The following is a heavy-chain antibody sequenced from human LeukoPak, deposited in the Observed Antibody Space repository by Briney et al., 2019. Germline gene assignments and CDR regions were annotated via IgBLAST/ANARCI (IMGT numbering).Heavy chain of an antibody. Sequence: QAGGSLRLSCAASGLTFSDYDMHWVRQATGKGLEWVSAIGTAGDTYYTGSVKGRFTISRENAKNSLYLQMNSLRAGDTAVYYCARVAKERVGGVYYFDYWGQGTLVTVSS. CDR2: IGTAGDT. J-gene: IGHJ4*02. D-gene: IGHD1-1*01. CDR1: GLTFSDYD. CDR3: ARVAKERVGGVYYFDY. V-gene: IGHV3-13*01.